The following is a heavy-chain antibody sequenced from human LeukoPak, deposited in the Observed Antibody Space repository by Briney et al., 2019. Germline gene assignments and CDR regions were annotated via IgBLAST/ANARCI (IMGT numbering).Heavy chain of an antibody. Sequence: GGSLRLSCVAPGFTFDYYAMHWVRQAPGKGLEWVSGIDWNSGSIGYADSVKGRFTISRYNAKNSLYLQMNSLRAEDMALYYCAKGSGYHYYYYMDVWGKGTSVTVSS. CDR3: AKGSGYHYYYYMDV. CDR2: IDWNSGSI. V-gene: IGHV3-9*03. J-gene: IGHJ6*03. CDR1: GFTFDYYA.